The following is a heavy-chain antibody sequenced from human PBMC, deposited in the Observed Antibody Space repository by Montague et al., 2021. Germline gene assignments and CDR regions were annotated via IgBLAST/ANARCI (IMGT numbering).Heavy chain of an antibody. CDR2: MFYGGAT. D-gene: IGHD3-10*01. Sequence: SETLSLTCTVSSGSIFHAHWSWVRQPPGQGLEWLGSMFYGGATSNNPSLKSRVTMSIDTSTSQFSLKLSFVTAADTAVYYCAKQDYFVSGTSYKGFDPWGQGILVTVSS. J-gene: IGHJ5*02. CDR1: SGSIFHAH. V-gene: IGHV4-59*08. CDR3: AKQDYFVSGTSYKGFDP.